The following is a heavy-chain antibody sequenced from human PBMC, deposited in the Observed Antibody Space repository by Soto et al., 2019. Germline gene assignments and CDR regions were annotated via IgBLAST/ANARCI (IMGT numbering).Heavy chain of an antibody. D-gene: IGHD6-25*01. CDR2: ISSGGDIT. CDR1: GFPFSSYA. Sequence: GGSLRLSCAASGFPFSSYAMSWVRQAPGKGLEWLSTISSGGDITFYADSVKGRFTISRDNSNNTLFLQMSGLRADDTAVYFCAKDKISRSMAAASRNWFDPWGQGTLVTVSS. V-gene: IGHV3-23*01. J-gene: IGHJ5*02. CDR3: AKDKISRSMAAASRNWFDP.